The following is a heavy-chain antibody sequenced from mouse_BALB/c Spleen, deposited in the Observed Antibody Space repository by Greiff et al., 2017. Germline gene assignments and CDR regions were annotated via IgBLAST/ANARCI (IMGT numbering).Heavy chain of an antibody. D-gene: IGHD2-4*01. CDR3: ARWDYDYDDAY. J-gene: IGHJ3*01. Sequence: EVQLQESGPGLVKPSQSLSLTCTVTGYSITSDYAWNWIRQFPGNKLEWMGYISYSGSTSYNPSLKSRISITRDTSKNQFFLQLNSVTTEDTATYYCARWDYDYDDAYWGQGTLVTVSA. CDR1: GYSITSDYA. V-gene: IGHV3-2*02. CDR2: ISYSGST.